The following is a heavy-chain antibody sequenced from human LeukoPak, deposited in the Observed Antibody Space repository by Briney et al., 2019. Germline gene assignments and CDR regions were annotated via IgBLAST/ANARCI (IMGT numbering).Heavy chain of an antibody. V-gene: IGHV3-53*01. CDR2: IYSGGST. Sequence: PGGSLRLSCAASGFTVSSSYMSWVRQAPGKGLEWVSVIYSGGSTYYADSVKGRFTISRDNSKNTLYLQMNSLRAEDTAVYYCVRWMGDSLDYWGQGTPVTVSS. CDR1: GFTVSSSY. CDR3: VRWMGDSLDY. D-gene: IGHD3-16*01. J-gene: IGHJ4*02.